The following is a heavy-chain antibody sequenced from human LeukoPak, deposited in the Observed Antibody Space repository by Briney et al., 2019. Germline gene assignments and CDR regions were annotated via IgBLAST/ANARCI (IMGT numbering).Heavy chain of an antibody. CDR3: ARGRYSYGYAYYFDY. Sequence: AASVKVSCKASGGTFSSYAISWVRQAPGQGLEWMGRIIPILGIANYAQKFQGRVTITADKSTSTAYMELSSLRSEDTAVYYCARGRYSYGYAYYFDYWGQGTLVTVSS. CDR1: GGTFSSYA. V-gene: IGHV1-69*04. D-gene: IGHD5-18*01. J-gene: IGHJ4*02. CDR2: IIPILGIA.